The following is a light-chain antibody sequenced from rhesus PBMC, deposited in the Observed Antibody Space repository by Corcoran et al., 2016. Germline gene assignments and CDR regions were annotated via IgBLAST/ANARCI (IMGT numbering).Light chain of an antibody. CDR1: RSLFSSANNKDY. CDR3: QQYYSSPIT. J-gene: IGKJ4*01. CDR2: GAS. V-gene: IGKV4-1*02. Sequence: DVVMTQSPGALAVSLGERVTINCKSSRSLFSSANNKDYLAWYQQKPGKSPTLLIYGASTRESGVPDRFIGIGSGSTFSLTINGLQSDDAAVYYCQQYYSSPITFGGGTKVEIK.